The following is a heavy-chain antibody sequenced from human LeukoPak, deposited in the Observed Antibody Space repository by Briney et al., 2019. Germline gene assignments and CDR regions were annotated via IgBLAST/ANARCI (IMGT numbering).Heavy chain of an antibody. J-gene: IGHJ5*02. V-gene: IGHV4-34*01. CDR1: GGSFSGYY. CDR2: INHSGST. D-gene: IGHD5-24*01. Sequence: SETLSLTCAVYGGSFSGYYWSWIRQPPGKGLEWIGEINHSGSTYYNPSLKSRVTISVDTSKNQFSLKLSSVTAADTAVYYCARDGRPSRWFDPWGQGTLVTVSS. CDR3: ARDGRPSRWFDP.